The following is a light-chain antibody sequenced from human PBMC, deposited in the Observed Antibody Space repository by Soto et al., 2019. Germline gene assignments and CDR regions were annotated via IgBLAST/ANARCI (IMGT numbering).Light chain of an antibody. CDR2: AAS. CDR1: QSVSSSQ. CDR3: QQYGSAPFT. J-gene: IGKJ4*01. Sequence: EVVLTQSPGTLSLSPGERATLSCRASQSVSSSQLTWFQQKPGQAPRLLIYAASNRAAGIPDRFSGSGSGTAFTLPISRLRPQDFAVYYCQQYGSAPFTVGGGTKVDIK. V-gene: IGKV3-20*01.